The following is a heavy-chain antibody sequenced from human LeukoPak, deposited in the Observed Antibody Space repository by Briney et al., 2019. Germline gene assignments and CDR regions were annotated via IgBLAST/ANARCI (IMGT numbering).Heavy chain of an antibody. CDR3: ARGRGYCGSTSCFFDF. V-gene: IGHV3-20*01. CDR2: INWSASNT. D-gene: IGHD2-2*01. CDR1: GFTFDDYG. Sequence: GGSLRLSCAASGFTFDDYGMSWVRQAPGKGLEWVSGINWSASNTGYADSVRGRFTISRDNAKNSLYLQMNSLRAEDTALYHCARGRGYCGSTSCFFDFWGQGTLVTVSS. J-gene: IGHJ4*02.